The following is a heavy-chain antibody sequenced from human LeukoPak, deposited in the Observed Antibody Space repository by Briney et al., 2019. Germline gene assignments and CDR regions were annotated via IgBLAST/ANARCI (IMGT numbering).Heavy chain of an antibody. J-gene: IGHJ4*02. D-gene: IGHD1-26*01. CDR1: GGSISSYY. V-gene: IGHV4-4*07. CDR3: ASLGRYSGSYGFWN. Sequence: KSSETLSLTCTVSGGSISSYYWSWIRQPAGKGLEWIGRIYTSGSTNYNPSLKSRVTMSVDTSKNQFSLKLSSVTAADTAVYYCASLGRYSGSYGFWNWGQGTLVTVSS. CDR2: IYTSGST.